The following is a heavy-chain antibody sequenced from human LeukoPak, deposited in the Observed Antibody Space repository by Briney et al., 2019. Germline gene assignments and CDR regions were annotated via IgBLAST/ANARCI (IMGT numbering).Heavy chain of an antibody. Sequence: ASVKVSCKASGGTFSSYAISWVRQAPGQGLEWMGGIIPIFGTANYAQKFQGRVTITTDESTSTAYMELSSLRSEDTAVYYCASVSTSSGWYTKYFQHWGQGTLVTVSS. V-gene: IGHV1-69*05. CDR2: IIPIFGTA. CDR3: ASVSTSSGWYTKYFQH. CDR1: GGTFSSYA. J-gene: IGHJ1*01. D-gene: IGHD6-19*01.